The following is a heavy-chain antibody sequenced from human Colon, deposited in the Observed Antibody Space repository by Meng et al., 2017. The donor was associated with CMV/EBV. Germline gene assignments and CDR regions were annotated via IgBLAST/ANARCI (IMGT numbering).Heavy chain of an antibody. CDR2: IQYDGENK. J-gene: IGHJ4*02. D-gene: IGHD2-8*02. CDR3: AKDTGKGDF. V-gene: IGHV3-30*02. CDR1: GFTFSNYG. Sequence: QVQLVQSWGGVGQPGGSLRLSCAASGFTFSNYGMHWVRQAPDKGLEWVAFIQYDGENKYYADSVNGRFTISRDNSKNTLYLQMNSLRVEDTAVYYCAKDTGKGDFWGQGTLVTVSS.